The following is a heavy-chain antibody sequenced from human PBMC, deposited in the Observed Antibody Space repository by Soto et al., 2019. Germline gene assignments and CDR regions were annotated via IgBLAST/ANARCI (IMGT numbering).Heavy chain of an antibody. CDR1: RYTFTSFG. D-gene: IGHD4-17*01. J-gene: IGHJ4*02. Sequence: QVQLVQSGPEVRKPGTSVKVSCKASRYTFTSFGMSWVRQAPGRGLEWMGWVNPYDGNTTTARIFQDRFSRTTDISTHTPYLELRSLTSDDTSIFYCARVSRAIATVTLIDFWCSGTLVTFSS. CDR3: ARVSRAIATVTLIDF. CDR2: VNPYDGNT. V-gene: IGHV1-18*01.